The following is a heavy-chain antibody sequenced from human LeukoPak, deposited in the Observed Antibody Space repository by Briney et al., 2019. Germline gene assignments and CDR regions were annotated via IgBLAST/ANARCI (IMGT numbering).Heavy chain of an antibody. CDR3: ARDMNVVVPAANFDY. V-gene: IGHV3-7*01. D-gene: IGHD2-2*01. CDR2: IKQDGSEK. Sequence: PRGSLRLSCAASGLTFSSYWMSWVRQAPGKGLEWVANIKQDGSEKYYVDSVKGRFTISRDNAKNSLYLQMNSLRAEDTAVYYFARDMNVVVPAANFDYWGQGTLVTVSS. CDR1: GLTFSSYW. J-gene: IGHJ4*02.